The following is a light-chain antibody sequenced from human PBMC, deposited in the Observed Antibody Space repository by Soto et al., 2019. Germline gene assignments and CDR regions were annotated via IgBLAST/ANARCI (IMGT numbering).Light chain of an antibody. V-gene: IGLV2-14*01. J-gene: IGLJ2*01. CDR1: SSDVGGYTY. CDR3: SSFTGSNPPVV. Sequence: QSLLTQPASVSGSPGQSITISCTGTSSDVGGYTYVSWYQRYPGKAPQLIIYEVSNRPSGVSNRFSGSKSGNTASLTISGLQAEDEADYYCSSFTGSNPPVVFGGGTKLTVL. CDR2: EVS.